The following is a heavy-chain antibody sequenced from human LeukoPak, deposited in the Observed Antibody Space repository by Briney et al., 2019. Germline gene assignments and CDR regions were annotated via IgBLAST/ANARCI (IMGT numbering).Heavy chain of an antibody. CDR2: ISGSGGST. J-gene: IGHJ3*02. Sequence: PGGSLRPSCAASGFTLSSYAMSWVRQAPGKGLEWVSAISGSGGSTYYADSVKGRFTISRGNSKNTLYLQMNSLRAEDTAVYYCHGYYYGSGRYDAFDIWGQGTMVTVSS. CDR1: GFTLSSYA. V-gene: IGHV3-23*01. D-gene: IGHD3-10*01. CDR3: HGYYYGSGRYDAFDI.